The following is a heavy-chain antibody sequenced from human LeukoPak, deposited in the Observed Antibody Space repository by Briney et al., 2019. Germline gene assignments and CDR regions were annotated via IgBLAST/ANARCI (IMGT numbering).Heavy chain of an antibody. CDR1: GFTFSNAW. CDR3: TTDPSKLTTVPDYYYYSYMDV. V-gene: IGHV3-15*01. CDR2: MKSKTDGGTT. D-gene: IGHD4-17*01. Sequence: GGALRLSCAASGFTFSNAWMSWVGQAPGKGVEGVGRMKSKTDGGTTDYAAPVKRTFTISRDDSKNTLYLQMNSLKPEDTALYYCTTDPSKLTTVPDYYYYSYMDVWGKGTTVTVSS. J-gene: IGHJ6*03.